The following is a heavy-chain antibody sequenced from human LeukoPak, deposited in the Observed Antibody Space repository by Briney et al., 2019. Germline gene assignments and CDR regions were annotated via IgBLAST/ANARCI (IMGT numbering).Heavy chain of an antibody. CDR3: ARGTRPDSSGYTYYYYGMDV. V-gene: IGHV3-21*01. CDR2: ISSSSLYI. CDR1: GFTFRSYT. D-gene: IGHD3-22*01. J-gene: IGHJ6*02. Sequence: GGSLRLSCAASGFTFRSYTMSWVRQAPGKGLEWVASISSSSLYIYHADSVKGRFIISRDNAKTSLFLQMNSLRAEDTAVYYCARGTRPDSSGYTYYYYGMDVWGQGTTVTVSS.